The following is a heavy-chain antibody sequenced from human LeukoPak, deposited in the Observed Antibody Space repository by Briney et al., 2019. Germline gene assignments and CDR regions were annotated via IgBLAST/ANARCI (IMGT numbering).Heavy chain of an antibody. V-gene: IGHV4-38-2*01. Sequence: SETLSLTCAVSGYSISSGYYWGWIRQPPAKGLEWIGSIYHSGSTYYNSSLKSRVTISVDTSKNQFSLKLSSVTAADTAVYYCARHFSRGNWFDPWGQGTLVTVSS. CDR3: ARHFSRGNWFDP. CDR1: GYSISSGYY. D-gene: IGHD3-3*02. J-gene: IGHJ5*02. CDR2: IYHSGST.